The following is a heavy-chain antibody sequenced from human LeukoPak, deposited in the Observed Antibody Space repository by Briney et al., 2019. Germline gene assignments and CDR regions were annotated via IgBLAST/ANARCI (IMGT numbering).Heavy chain of an antibody. CDR3: ARDLTYYDFWSGYPLAVF. CDR2: INPNSGGT. J-gene: IGHJ4*02. CDR1: GYTFTGYY. Sequence: ASVKVSCKASGYTFTGYYMHWVRQAPGQGLEWMGWINPNSGGTNYAQKFQGRVTMTRDTSISTAYMELSRLRSDDTAVYYCARDLTYYDFWSGYPLAVFWGQGTLVTVSS. V-gene: IGHV1-2*02. D-gene: IGHD3-3*01.